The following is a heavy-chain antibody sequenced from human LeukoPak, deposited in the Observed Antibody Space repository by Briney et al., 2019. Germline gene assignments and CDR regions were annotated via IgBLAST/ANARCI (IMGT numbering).Heavy chain of an antibody. CDR3: ARIGKGYYGSGSYLVIDY. D-gene: IGHD3-10*01. Sequence: PSETLSLTCTVSGYSISSGYYWGWIRQPPGKGLEWIGEINHSGSTNYNPSLKSRVTISVDTSKNQFSLKLSSVTAADTAVYYCARIGKGYYGSGSYLVIDYWGQGTLVTVSS. CDR2: INHSGST. CDR1: GYSISSGYY. J-gene: IGHJ4*02. V-gene: IGHV4-38-2*02.